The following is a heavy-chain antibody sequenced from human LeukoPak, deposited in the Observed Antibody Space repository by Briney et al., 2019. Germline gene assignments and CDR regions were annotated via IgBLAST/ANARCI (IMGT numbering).Heavy chain of an antibody. CDR2: IYHSGST. CDR3: ARSRITIFGINWFDP. J-gene: IGHJ5*02. D-gene: IGHD3-3*01. V-gene: IGHV4-30-2*01. Sequence: SETLSLTCAVSGGSISSGGYSWSWIRQPPGKGLEWIGYIYHSGSTYYNPSLKGRVTISVDRSKNQFSLKLSSVTAADTAVYYCARSRITIFGINWFDPWGQGTLVTVSS. CDR1: GGSISSGGYS.